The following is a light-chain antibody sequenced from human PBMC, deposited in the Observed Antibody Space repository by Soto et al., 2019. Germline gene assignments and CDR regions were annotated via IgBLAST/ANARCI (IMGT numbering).Light chain of an antibody. Sequence: IKLTQSPSSLSSSLGDRATLTCRASQGINSYLAWYQQKPGKVPQLLIYEASILPTGVPSRFSGSGSGTDVTPIISSLQAEDFVTYCCQQTRSYPSTFGGGTKVDIK. V-gene: IGKV1-9*01. CDR1: QGINSY. J-gene: IGKJ4*01. CDR3: QQTRSYPST. CDR2: EAS.